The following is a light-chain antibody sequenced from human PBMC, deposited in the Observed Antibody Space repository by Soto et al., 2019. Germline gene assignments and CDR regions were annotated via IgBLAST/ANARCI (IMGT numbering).Light chain of an antibody. J-gene: IGLJ2*01. V-gene: IGLV6-57*04. CDR3: QSYDTHTVV. Sequence: NFMLTQPHSVSESPGKTVTISCTRSSSSIGSNSVQWYQQRPGSAPTTVIYEDDQRPSGVPNRFAGSIDRSSNSASLTISGLQTEDEADYYCQSYDTHTVVFGGGTKVTVL. CDR1: SSSIGSNS. CDR2: EDD.